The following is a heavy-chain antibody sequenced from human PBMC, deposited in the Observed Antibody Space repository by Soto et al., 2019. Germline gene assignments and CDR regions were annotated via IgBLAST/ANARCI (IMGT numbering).Heavy chain of an antibody. V-gene: IGHV3-15*01. CDR2: IRSKTDGGTI. Sequence: PGGSLRLSCAASGFTFSNAWMNWVRQAPGKGLEWVGQIRSKTDGGTIFYPAPVKGRFIISRDDSRNTLYLQMNSLKTEDTAVYYCTTAHPRGPDYWGQGTLVTVS. D-gene: IGHD5-12*01. J-gene: IGHJ4*02. CDR3: TTAHPRGPDY. CDR1: GFTFSNAW.